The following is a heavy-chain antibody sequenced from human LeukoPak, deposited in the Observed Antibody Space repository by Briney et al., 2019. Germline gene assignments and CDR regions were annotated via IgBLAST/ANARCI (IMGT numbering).Heavy chain of an antibody. CDR2: INHRGDT. J-gene: IGHJ4*03. V-gene: IGHV4-34*01. CDR1: GESFSAYY. CDR3: ARGPTISETGYFDF. Sequence: SETLFLTCAVYGESFSAYYWSWIRQSPGKGLEWIAEINHRGDTNYNPSVKSRVTISIDTSKNQFSLKVRSLTAADTAVYYCARGPTISETGYFDFWGQGTLVTVSS. D-gene: IGHD1-1*01.